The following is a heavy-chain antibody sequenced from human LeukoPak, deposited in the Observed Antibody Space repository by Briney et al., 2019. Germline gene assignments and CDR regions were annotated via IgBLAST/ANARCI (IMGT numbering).Heavy chain of an antibody. D-gene: IGHD5-24*01. Sequence: SVKVSCKASGGTFSSYAISWVRQAPGQGLERMGRIIPILGIANYAQKFQGRVTITADKSTSTAYKELSSLRSEDTAVYYCATLEMATHWSNYFDYWGQGTLVTVSS. CDR1: GGTFSSYA. J-gene: IGHJ4*02. V-gene: IGHV1-69*04. CDR2: IIPILGIA. CDR3: ATLEMATHWSNYFDY.